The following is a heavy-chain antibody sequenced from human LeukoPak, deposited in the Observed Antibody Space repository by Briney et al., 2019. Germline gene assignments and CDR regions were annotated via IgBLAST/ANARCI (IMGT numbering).Heavy chain of an antibody. Sequence: GGSLRLSCAASGFTFSSYWMHWVRQAPGKGLVWVSRINTDGSSTSYADPVKGRFTISRDNAKNTLYLQMNSLRAEDTAVYYCARALPLYDFWSGYHGSSLGYWGQGTLVTVSS. CDR2: INTDGSST. V-gene: IGHV3-74*01. D-gene: IGHD3-3*01. CDR1: GFTFSSYW. CDR3: ARALPLYDFWSGYHGSSLGY. J-gene: IGHJ4*02.